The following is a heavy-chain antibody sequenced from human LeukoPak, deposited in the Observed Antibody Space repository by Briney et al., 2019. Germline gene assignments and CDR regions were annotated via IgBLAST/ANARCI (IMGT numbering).Heavy chain of an antibody. CDR1: GFTFSSYA. D-gene: IGHD3-10*01. V-gene: IGHV3-23*01. CDR2: ISGSGGST. Sequence: GGSLRLSCAASGFTFSSYAMSWVRQAPGKGLEWVSAISGSGGSTYYADSVKGRFTISRDNSKNTLYLQMNSLRAEDTAVYYCAKGTDYYGSGSYPISYCYYYGMDVWGQGTTVTVSS. CDR3: AKGTDYYGSGSYPISYCYYYGMDV. J-gene: IGHJ6*02.